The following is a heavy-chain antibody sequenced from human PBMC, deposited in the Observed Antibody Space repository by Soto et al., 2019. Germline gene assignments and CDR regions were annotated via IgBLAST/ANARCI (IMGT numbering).Heavy chain of an antibody. D-gene: IGHD6-13*01. J-gene: IGHJ4*02. CDR1: GFSVRDYY. Sequence: EDRLVQSGGGLVQAGGSLRLSCAASGFSVRDYYMGWVRQAPGKGLEWVSLIYSGGDTFYADTVRGRFTISRDPSTNTLYFQLNSLRAGDTAVYFCASDPYSRIAGRGGQGALVSVSS. V-gene: IGHV3-66*01. CDR2: IYSGGDT. CDR3: ASDPYSRIAGR.